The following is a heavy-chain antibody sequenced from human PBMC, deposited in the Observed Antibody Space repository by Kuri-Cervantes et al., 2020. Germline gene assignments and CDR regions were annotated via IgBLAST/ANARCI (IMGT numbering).Heavy chain of an antibody. Sequence: LRLSCTVSGGSISSGDYYWSWIRQPPGKGLEWIGYIYYSGSTYYNPSLKGRVTISVDTSKNQFSLKLSSVTAADTAVYYCASMTTGNFDYWGQGILVTVSS. J-gene: IGHJ4*02. CDR3: ASMTTGNFDY. CDR2: IYYSGST. V-gene: IGHV4-30-4*01. D-gene: IGHD4-17*01. CDR1: GGSISSGDYY.